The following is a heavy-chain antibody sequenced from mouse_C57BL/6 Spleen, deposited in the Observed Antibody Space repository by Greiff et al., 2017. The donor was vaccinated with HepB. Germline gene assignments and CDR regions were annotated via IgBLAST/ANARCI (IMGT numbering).Heavy chain of an antibody. J-gene: IGHJ3*01. D-gene: IGHD3-1*01. Sequence: QVQLQQPGAELVKPGASVKLSCKASGYTFTSYWMHWVKQRPGQGLEWIGMIHPNSGSTNYNEKFKSKATLTVDKSSSTAYMQLSSLTSEDSAVYYCAREGLNEGCWAWFAYWGQGTLVTVSA. V-gene: IGHV1-64*01. CDR1: GYTFTSYW. CDR3: AREGLNEGCWAWFAY. CDR2: IHPNSGST.